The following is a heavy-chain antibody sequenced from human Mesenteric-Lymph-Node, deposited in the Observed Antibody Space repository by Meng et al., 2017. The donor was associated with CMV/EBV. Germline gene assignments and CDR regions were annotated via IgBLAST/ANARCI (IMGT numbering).Heavy chain of an antibody. CDR2: ISATGDTI. D-gene: IGHD2-15*01. CDR3: ARGGIWGSPDAFDI. V-gene: IGHV3-48*04. Sequence: GESLKISCAGSGFTFRSYGMSWVRQAPGRGLEWISYISATGDTIHYADSVKGRFTVSRDNTKSSVYLRMNSLGAEDTAVYYCARGGIWGSPDAFDIWGQGTMVTVSS. CDR1: GFTFRSYG. J-gene: IGHJ3*02.